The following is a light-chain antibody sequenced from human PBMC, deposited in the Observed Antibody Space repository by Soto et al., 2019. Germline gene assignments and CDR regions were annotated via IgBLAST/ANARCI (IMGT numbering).Light chain of an antibody. CDR3: QQLNSYPLS. J-gene: IGKJ4*01. CDR2: TAS. Sequence: DIQLTQSPSFLSASVGDRVTIPCRASQGISSYLAWYDQKPGKAPKLLIYTASTFQSAGPARFSGSGSGTECTLTIRSLQPEDCATYYCQQLNSYPLSFGGGTKVDIK. V-gene: IGKV1-9*01. CDR1: QGISSY.